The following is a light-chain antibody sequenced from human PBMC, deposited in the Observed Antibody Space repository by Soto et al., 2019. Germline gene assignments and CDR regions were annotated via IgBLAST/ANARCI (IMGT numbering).Light chain of an antibody. Sequence: DIQMTQSPSSLSASVGDRVTITCRASQSINTYLNWYQQKPGKAPKLLIYATSSLQSGVPSRFSGSGSGTDVTLTISSLQPEDVATYYCHQSYRTPRTFGQGTKLEIK. CDR2: ATS. CDR1: QSINTY. J-gene: IGKJ2*01. V-gene: IGKV1-39*01. CDR3: HQSYRTPRT.